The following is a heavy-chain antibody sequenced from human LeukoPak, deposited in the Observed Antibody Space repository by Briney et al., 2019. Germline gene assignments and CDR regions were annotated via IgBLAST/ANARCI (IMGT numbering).Heavy chain of an antibody. V-gene: IGHV1-69*06. J-gene: IGHJ4*02. CDR3: AREAGEMATILDY. D-gene: IGHD5-24*01. CDR2: IIPIFGTA. CDR1: GGTFSSYA. Sequence: GASVKVSCKASGGTFSSYAINWVRQAPGQGLEWMGGIIPIFGTANYAQKFQGRVTITADKSTSTAYMELSSLRSEDTAVYYCAREAGEMATILDYWGQGTLVTVSS.